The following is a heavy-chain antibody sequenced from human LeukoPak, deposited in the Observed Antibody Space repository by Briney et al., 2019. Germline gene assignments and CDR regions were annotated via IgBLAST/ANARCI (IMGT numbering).Heavy chain of an antibody. CDR2: FDPEDGET. CDR1: GYTLTELS. J-gene: IGHJ4*02. CDR3: ATVSDGATTYYFDY. Sequence: ASVKVSCKVSGYTLTELSMHWVRQAPGKGFEWMGGFDPEDGETIYAQKFQGRVTMTEDTSTDTAYMELSSLRSEDTAVYYCATVSDGATTYYFDYWGQGTLVTVSS. D-gene: IGHD1-26*01. V-gene: IGHV1-24*01.